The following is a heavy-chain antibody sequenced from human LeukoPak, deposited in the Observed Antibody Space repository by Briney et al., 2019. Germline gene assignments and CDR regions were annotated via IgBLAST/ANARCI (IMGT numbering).Heavy chain of an antibody. J-gene: IGHJ4*02. CDR1: GDSTSFYY. CDR3: AGGIDAYKTGY. V-gene: IGHV4-59*03. D-gene: IGHD5-24*01. CDR2: VSKIGAT. Sequence: SETLSLTCTVSGDSTSFYYWSWIRQTPGRGLEWIGSVSKIGATKYHPSLGDRVSISFAPTKTQFPLKLNSVAAAATALYYCAGGIDAYKTGYWGRGVLVTVSS.